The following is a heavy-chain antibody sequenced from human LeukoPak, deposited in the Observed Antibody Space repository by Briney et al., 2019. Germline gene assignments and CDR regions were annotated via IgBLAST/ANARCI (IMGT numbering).Heavy chain of an antibody. CDR1: GGSFSGYY. CDR2: INHSGST. J-gene: IGHJ4*02. CDR3: ARTKVAEGEYFDY. Sequence: PSETLSLTCAVYGGSFSGYYWSWIRQPPGKGLEWIGEINHSGSTNYNPSLKSRVTISVDTSKNQFSLKLSSVTAADTAVYYCARTKVAEGEYFDYWGQGTLVTVSS. V-gene: IGHV4-34*01. D-gene: IGHD6-19*01.